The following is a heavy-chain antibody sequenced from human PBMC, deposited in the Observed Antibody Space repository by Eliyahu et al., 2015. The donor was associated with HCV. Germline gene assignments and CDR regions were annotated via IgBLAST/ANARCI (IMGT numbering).Heavy chain of an antibody. J-gene: IGHJ4*02. CDR2: VYYGGVTSGTT. V-gene: IGHV4-39*07. CDR1: XGSISGSNYY. Sequence: QLQLQESGPGLVKPSETLSLICTVSXGSISGSNYYWGWIRQAPGKGLEWIGSVYYGGVTSGTTYSNPSLKSRVTISVDTSKNQFALELSSVTAADTAVYFCARDLRTTVTRSFDFWGPGMLVAVSS. D-gene: IGHD4-17*01. CDR3: ARDLRTTVTRSFDF.